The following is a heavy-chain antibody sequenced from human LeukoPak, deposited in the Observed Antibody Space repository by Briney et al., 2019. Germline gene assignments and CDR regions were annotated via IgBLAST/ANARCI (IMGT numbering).Heavy chain of an antibody. J-gene: IGHJ4*02. V-gene: IGHV3-21*01. CDR1: GFTFSSYS. D-gene: IGHD5-18*01. Sequence: GGSLRLSCAASGFTFSSYSMNWVRQAPGKGLEWVSSISSSSSCIYYADSVKGRFTISRDNAKNSLYLQMNSLRAEDTAVYYCARVRGYSYGSLDYWGQGTLVTVSS. CDR3: ARVRGYSYGSLDY. CDR2: ISSSSSCI.